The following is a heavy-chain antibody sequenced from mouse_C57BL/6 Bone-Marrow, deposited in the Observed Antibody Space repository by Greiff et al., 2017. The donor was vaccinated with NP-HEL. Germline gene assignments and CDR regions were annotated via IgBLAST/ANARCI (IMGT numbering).Heavy chain of an antibody. CDR1: GYTFTSYW. CDR3: ARGGSTTVVEGDY. CDR2: IHPNSGST. J-gene: IGHJ2*01. D-gene: IGHD1-1*01. Sequence: VQLQQSGAELVKPGASVKLSCKASGYTFTSYWMHWVKQRPGQGLEWIGMIHPNSGSTNYNEKFKSKATLTVDKSSSTAYMQLSSLTSEDSAVYYCARGGSTTVVEGDYWGQGTTLTVAS. V-gene: IGHV1-64*01.